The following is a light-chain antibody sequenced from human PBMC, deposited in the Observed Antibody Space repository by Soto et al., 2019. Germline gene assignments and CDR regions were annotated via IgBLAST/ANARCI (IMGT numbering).Light chain of an antibody. V-gene: IGLV8-61*01. J-gene: IGLJ2*01. CDR3: VLYMGSGIWV. Sequence: QAVVTQEPSFSVSPGRTVTLTCGLSSGSVSTSYYPSWYQQTPGQAPRTLIYSTNTRSSGVPDRFSGSILGNKAALTIKGAQAEDEADYYCVLYMGSGIWVFGGGTKLTVL. CDR1: SGSVSTSYY. CDR2: STN.